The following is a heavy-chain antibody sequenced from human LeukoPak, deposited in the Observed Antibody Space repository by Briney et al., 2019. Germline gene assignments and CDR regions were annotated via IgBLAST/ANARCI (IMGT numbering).Heavy chain of an antibody. J-gene: IGHJ4*02. D-gene: IGHD3-9*01. V-gene: IGHV1-18*01. Sequence: ASVKVSCKASGYTFTSYGISWVRQAPGQGLEWMGWISAYNGNTNYAQKLQGRVTMTTDTSTSTAYMELRSLRSDDTAVYYCARDGTDLLRYFDFQPGEYYFDYWGQGTLVTVSS. CDR1: GYTFTSYG. CDR2: ISAYNGNT. CDR3: ARDGTDLLRYFDFQPGEYYFDY.